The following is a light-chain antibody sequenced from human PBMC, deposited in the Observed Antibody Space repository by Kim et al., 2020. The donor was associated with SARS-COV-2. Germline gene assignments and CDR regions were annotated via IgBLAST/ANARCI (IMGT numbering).Light chain of an antibody. CDR1: LGISNY. CDR2: AAS. J-gene: IGKJ4*01. Sequence: DIQMTQSPSSLSASVGDRVTITCRASLGISNYLAWYQQKPGKVPKLLIYAASTLQSGVPSRFSGSGSGTDFILTISSLQPEDVATYYCQKYNSAPLTFGGGTKVDIK. CDR3: QKYNSAPLT. V-gene: IGKV1-27*01.